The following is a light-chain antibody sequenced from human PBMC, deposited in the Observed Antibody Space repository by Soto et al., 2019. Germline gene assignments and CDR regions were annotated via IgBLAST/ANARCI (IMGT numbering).Light chain of an antibody. CDR2: EVN. V-gene: IGLV2-8*01. Sequence: QSALTQPPSASGSPGQSVTISCTGTSXDVGRHNYVSWYQQHPGKAPKLLIFEVNKRPSGVPDRFSASTSGITASLTVSGLQPEDEAPSYCSSYSDTDNFVIFGGGTK. CDR1: SXDVGRHNY. CDR3: SSYSDTDNFVI. J-gene: IGLJ2*01.